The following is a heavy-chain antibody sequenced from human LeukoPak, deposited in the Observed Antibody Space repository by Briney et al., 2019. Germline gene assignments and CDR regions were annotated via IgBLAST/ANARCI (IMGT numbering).Heavy chain of an antibody. Sequence: GGSLRLSCAASGFTFSSYWMHWVRQTPGKGLVWVSRIKTDGSTTRYADSVKGRFTISRDNAKNTLYLQMNTLRAEDTAVYYCAKSQSGSHDYWGQGTLVTVSS. CDR3: AKSQSGSHDY. CDR1: GFTFSSYW. V-gene: IGHV3-74*01. J-gene: IGHJ4*02. D-gene: IGHD1-26*01. CDR2: IKTDGSTT.